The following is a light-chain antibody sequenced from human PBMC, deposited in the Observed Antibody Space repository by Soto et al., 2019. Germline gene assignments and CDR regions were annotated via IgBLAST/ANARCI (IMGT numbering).Light chain of an antibody. Sequence: QSVLTQPASVSGSPGQSITISCTGTSSDVGSYNLVSWYQQHPGKAPKLMIYEVSKRPSGVSNRFSGSKSGNTPSLTISGLQSEDEADYYCCSYAGSSTYVVFGGGTK. CDR1: SSDVGSYNL. CDR3: CSYAGSSTYVV. J-gene: IGLJ2*01. V-gene: IGLV2-23*02. CDR2: EVS.